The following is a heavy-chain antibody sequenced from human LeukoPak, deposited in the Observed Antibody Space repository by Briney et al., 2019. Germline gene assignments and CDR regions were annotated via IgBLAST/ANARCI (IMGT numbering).Heavy chain of an antibody. CDR2: IKRDGSEI. CDR3: ARVAGRNYLDAFDI. CDR1: GFTFSSYW. Sequence: GGSLRLSCAASGFTFSSYWMTWVRQAPGKGLEWVANIKRDGSEIYYVDSVKGRFTISRDNAKNSLDLQMNSLRVEDTALYYCARVAGRNYLDAFDIWGQGTMVTVSS. V-gene: IGHV3-7*01. D-gene: IGHD1-7*01. J-gene: IGHJ3*02.